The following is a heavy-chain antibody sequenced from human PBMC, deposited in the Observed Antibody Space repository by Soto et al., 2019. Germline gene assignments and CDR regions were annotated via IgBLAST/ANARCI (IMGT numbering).Heavy chain of an antibody. CDR1: GFSLSNARMG. V-gene: IGHV2-26*01. CDR2: IFSNDEK. CDR3: ARITIFGVVIMSDAFHI. J-gene: IGHJ3*02. Sequence: QVTLKESGPVLVKPTETLTLTCTVSGFSLSNARMGVSWIRQPPGKALEWLAHIFSNDEKSYSTSLKSRLTISKDTSKSQVVLTMTNMEPVDTATYYCARITIFGVVIMSDAFHIWGQGTMVTVSS. D-gene: IGHD3-3*01.